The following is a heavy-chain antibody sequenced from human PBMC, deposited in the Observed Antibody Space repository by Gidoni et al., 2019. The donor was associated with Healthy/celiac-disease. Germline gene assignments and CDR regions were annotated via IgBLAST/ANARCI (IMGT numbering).Heavy chain of an antibody. CDR1: GFTFSSYA. CDR3: ARGSTRRYFDL. J-gene: IGHJ2*01. Sequence: QVQLVESGGGVVQPGRSLRLSCAASGFTFSSYAMHWFRQAPGKGLEWVAVISYDGSNKYYADSVKGRFTISRDNSKNTLYLQMNSLRAEDTAVYYCARGSTRRYFDLWGRGTLVTVSS. V-gene: IGHV3-30-3*01. CDR2: ISYDGSNK.